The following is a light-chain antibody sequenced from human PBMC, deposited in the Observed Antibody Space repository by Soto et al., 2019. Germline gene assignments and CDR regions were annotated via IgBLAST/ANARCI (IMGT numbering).Light chain of an antibody. CDR2: AVN. V-gene: IGLV2-14*03. CDR3: SAYSDIDTKV. Sequence: QSVLTQPASVSGSPGQSITISCGGTSSDVGAYIYVSWYQQFPGKAPKLILYAVNNRPSGVSNRFSGSKSDTTASLTIPGLQPEDEADYYCSAYSDIDTKVFGTGTKVTVL. J-gene: IGLJ1*01. CDR1: SSDVGAYIY.